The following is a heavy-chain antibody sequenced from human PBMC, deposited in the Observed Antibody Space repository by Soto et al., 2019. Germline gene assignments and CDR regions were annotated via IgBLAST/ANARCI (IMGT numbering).Heavy chain of an antibody. Sequence: QVQLVQSGAEVKKPGASVKVSCKASGYTFTNYGVCWVRQAPGQGLEWMGWIGAYNGNTNYAQKLQRRVTITTDTATSTAYMELRSLRSDDTAVYYCARDWYSSSRHHPDSWGQGTLVTGSS. J-gene: IGHJ4*02. CDR2: IGAYNGNT. D-gene: IGHD6-13*01. V-gene: IGHV1-18*01. CDR3: ARDWYSSSRHHPDS. CDR1: GYTFTNYG.